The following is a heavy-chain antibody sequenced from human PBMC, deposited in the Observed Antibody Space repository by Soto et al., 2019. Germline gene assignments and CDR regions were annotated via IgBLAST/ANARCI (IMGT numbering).Heavy chain of an antibody. CDR3: ARVTLDIDYGEDHIDF. Sequence: ASVKVSCKTSGYTFLSHGISWVRQAPGQGLEWVGWTSAYTNKRVYSQQFQGRVTMTTDTSSNTAYLEMTSLKSDDTAVYYCARVTLDIDYGEDHIDFSGQATLVTVSS. CDR2: TSAYTNKR. V-gene: IGHV1-18*01. D-gene: IGHD4-17*01. J-gene: IGHJ4*02. CDR1: GYTFLSHG.